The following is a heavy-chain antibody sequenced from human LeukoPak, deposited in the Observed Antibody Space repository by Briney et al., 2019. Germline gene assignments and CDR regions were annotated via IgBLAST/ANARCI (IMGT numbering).Heavy chain of an antibody. CDR3: AKDGKFGGGSPGDCFDI. J-gene: IGHJ3*02. D-gene: IGHD2-21*01. CDR2: ISGSGDTT. CDR1: GFRFRTYA. V-gene: IGHV3-23*01. Sequence: GGSLRLSCAGAGFRFRTYAMNWVRQAPGKGLEWVSVISGSGDTTNYAGSVKGRFTISRDNSKNTLYLQMHSLRAEDTAVYYCAKDGKFGGGSPGDCFDIWGQGTMVTVSS.